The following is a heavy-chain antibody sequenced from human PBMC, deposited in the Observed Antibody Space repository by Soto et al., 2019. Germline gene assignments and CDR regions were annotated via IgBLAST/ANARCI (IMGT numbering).Heavy chain of an antibody. J-gene: IGHJ6*02. CDR3: ARAIRYYYYYGMDV. CDR2: ISYDGSNK. V-gene: IGHV3-30-3*01. D-gene: IGHD4-17*01. CDR1: GFTFSSYA. Sequence: QVQLVESGGGVVQPGRSLRLSCAASGFTFSSYAMHWVRQAPGKGLEWVAVISYDGSNKYYADSVKGRFTISRDNSKNTLYLQMNSLRAEDTPVYYCARAIRYYYYYGMDVWGQGTTVTVSS.